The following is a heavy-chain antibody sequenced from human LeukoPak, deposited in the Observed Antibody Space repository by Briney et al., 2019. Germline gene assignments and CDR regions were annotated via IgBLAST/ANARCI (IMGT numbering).Heavy chain of an antibody. CDR3: TPDLYSKYKGYFDY. D-gene: IGHD4-11*01. CDR2: IKSKTDGGTT. CDR1: GFTFSNAW. Sequence: GGSLRLSCAASGFTFSNAWMSWVRQAPGKGLEWVGRIKSKTDGGTTDYAAPVKGRFTISRDDSKNTLYLQMNSLKTEDTAVYYCTPDLYSKYKGYFDYWGQGTLVTVSS. J-gene: IGHJ4*02. V-gene: IGHV3-15*05.